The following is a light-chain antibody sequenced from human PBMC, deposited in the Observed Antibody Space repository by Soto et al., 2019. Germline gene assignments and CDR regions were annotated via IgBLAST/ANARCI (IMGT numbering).Light chain of an antibody. CDR1: QNVLSSTHNKND. CDR3: QQYYSAWT. V-gene: IGKV4-1*01. J-gene: IGKJ1*01. CDR2: WAS. Sequence: DIEMTQSPDSLAVSLGESATINCKSSQNVLSSTHNKNDLAGYQQKPGQPPKLLIYWASTRESGVPDRFSGSGSVTEFTLTISSLQDEDLAVYYCQQYYSAWTCGQVTQVEIK.